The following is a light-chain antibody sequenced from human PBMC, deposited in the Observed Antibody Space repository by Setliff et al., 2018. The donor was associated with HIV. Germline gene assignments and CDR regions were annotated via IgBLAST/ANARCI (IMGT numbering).Light chain of an antibody. CDR1: GSNIGSNT. V-gene: IGLV1-44*01. CDR3: AAWDDGLNGHV. Sequence: QSALTQPPSVSGTPGQRVTISCSGSGSNIGSNTLKWYQHLPGTAPKLLIYSNNQRPSGVPDRFSGFKSGTAASLAIGRLQSEDEADYYCAAWDDGLNGHVFGTGTKVTVL. CDR2: SNN. J-gene: IGLJ1*01.